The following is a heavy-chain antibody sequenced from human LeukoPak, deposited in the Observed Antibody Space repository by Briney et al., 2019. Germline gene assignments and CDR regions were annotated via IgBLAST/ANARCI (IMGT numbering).Heavy chain of an antibody. CDR2: IIAANGKT. D-gene: IGHD5/OR15-5a*01. J-gene: IGHJ4*02. CDR1: RDTFSSYA. CDR3: ARSKDFPFFDA. V-gene: IGHV1-3*01. Sequence: SVKLSCKASRDTFSSYAIYWVRQAPGQRLEWMAWIIAANGKTKYSRKFQGRVSITTDTSARTAYMELRSLGSEDTAIYYCARSKDFPFFDAWGQGTLVSVSS.